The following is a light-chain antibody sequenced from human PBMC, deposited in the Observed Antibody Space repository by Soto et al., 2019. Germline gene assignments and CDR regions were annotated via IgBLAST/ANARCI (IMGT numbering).Light chain of an antibody. J-gene: IGLJ1*01. V-gene: IGLV2-23*01. CDR1: SSDVGSYNL. CDR3: CSYAGGSTYV. CDR2: EGS. Sequence: QSVLTQPASVSGSPGQSITISCTGSSSDVGSYNLVSWYQQHPGKAPKVMIYEGSERPSGVSNRFSGSKSGNTASLTISGLQAEDEADYYCCSYAGGSTYVFGTGTKVTVL.